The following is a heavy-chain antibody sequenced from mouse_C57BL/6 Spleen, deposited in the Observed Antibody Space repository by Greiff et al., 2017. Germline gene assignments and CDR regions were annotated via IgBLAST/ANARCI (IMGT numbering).Heavy chain of an antibody. J-gene: IGHJ4*01. CDR1: GYAFSSTW. V-gene: IGHV1-82*01. CDR2: IYPGDGDT. D-gene: IGHD1-1*01. CDR3: ARGFDYYGSRGAMDY. Sequence: VMLVESGPELVKPGASVKISCKASGYAFSSTWMNWVKQRPGKGLEWIGRIYPGDGDTNYNGKFKGKATLTADKSSSTAYMQLSSLTSEDSAVYFCARGFDYYGSRGAMDYWGQGTSVTVSS.